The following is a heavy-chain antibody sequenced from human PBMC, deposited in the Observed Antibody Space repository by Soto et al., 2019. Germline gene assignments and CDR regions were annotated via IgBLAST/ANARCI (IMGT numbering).Heavy chain of an antibody. D-gene: IGHD3-10*01. V-gene: IGHV3-23*01. CDR2: ISGSGGST. CDR3: AKDSVRGSGTPPTRFDY. J-gene: IGHJ4*02. Sequence: GKGLEWVSAISGSGGSTYYADSVKGRFTISRDNSKNTLYLQMNSLRAEDTAVYYCAKDSVRGSGTPPTRFDYWGQGTLVTVSS.